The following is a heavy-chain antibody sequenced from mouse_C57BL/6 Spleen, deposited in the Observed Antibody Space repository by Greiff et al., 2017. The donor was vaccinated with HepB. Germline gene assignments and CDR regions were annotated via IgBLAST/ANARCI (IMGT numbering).Heavy chain of an antibody. CDR3: TSIYDGYYYYYAMDY. D-gene: IGHD2-3*01. J-gene: IGHJ4*01. V-gene: IGHV5-9-1*02. CDR2: ISSGGDYI. CDR1: GFTFSSYA. Sequence: EVKLMESGEGLVRPGGSLKLSCAASGFTFSSYALSWVRQTPEKRLEWVAYISSGGDYIYYADTVKGRFTISRDNARNTLYLQMSSLKSEDTAMYYCTSIYDGYYYYYAMDYWGQVTSVTVSS.